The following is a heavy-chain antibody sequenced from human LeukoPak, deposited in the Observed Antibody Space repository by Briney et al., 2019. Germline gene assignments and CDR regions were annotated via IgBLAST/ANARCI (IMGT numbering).Heavy chain of an antibody. D-gene: IGHD3-10*01. Sequence: GGSLRLSCKGSGYSFTSYWIGWVRQMPGKGLEWMGIIYPGDSDTRYSPSFQGQVTISADKSISTAYLQWSSLKASDTAMYYCARTQFYGSGSSVTDYWGQGTLVTVSS. CDR2: IYPGDSDT. CDR3: ARTQFYGSGSSVTDY. V-gene: IGHV5-51*01. CDR1: GYSFTSYW. J-gene: IGHJ4*02.